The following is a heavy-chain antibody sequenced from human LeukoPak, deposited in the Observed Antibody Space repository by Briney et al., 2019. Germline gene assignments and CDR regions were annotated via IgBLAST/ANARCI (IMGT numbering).Heavy chain of an antibody. Sequence: PGGSLRLSCAASGFTFSSYEMNWVRQAPGKGLEWVSYISNSGSSIYYANSVKGRFTISRDNAKNSLYLQMNSLRAEDTAVYYRARDRSSTSCYDGDYWGQGTLVTVSS. D-gene: IGHD2-2*01. CDR3: ARDRSSTSCYDGDY. J-gene: IGHJ4*02. V-gene: IGHV3-48*03. CDR2: ISNSGSSI. CDR1: GFTFSSYE.